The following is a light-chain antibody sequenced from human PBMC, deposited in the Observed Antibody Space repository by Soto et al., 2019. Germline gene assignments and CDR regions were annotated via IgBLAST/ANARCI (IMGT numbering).Light chain of an antibody. CDR2: KDD. J-gene: IGLJ2*01. CDR1: ALAKQF. Sequence: SYELTQPPSVSVSPGQTARIACSGDALAKQFAFWYQQKPGQAPVLLIYKDDERPSGIPERFSGSSSATTVTLTISGVQAEDEADYYCQSADGSGTVVFGGGTKVTVL. CDR3: QSADGSGTVV. V-gene: IGLV3-25*03.